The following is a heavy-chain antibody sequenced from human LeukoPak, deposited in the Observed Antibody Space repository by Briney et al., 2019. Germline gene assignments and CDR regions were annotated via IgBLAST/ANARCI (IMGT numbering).Heavy chain of an antibody. J-gene: IGHJ3*02. CDR1: GYTFTSYG. CDR3: ARDKGRTYYDFWSAKADAFDI. D-gene: IGHD3-3*01. Sequence: GASVKVSCKASGYTFTSYGISWVRQAPGQGLEWMGWISAYNGNTNYAQKLQGRVTMTTDTSTSTAYMELRSLRSDDTAVYYCARDKGRTYYDFWSAKADAFDIWGQGTMVTVSS. CDR2: ISAYNGNT. V-gene: IGHV1-18*01.